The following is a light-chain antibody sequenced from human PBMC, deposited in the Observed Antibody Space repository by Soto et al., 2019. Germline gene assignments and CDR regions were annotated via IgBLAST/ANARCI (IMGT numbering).Light chain of an antibody. V-gene: IGKV3-20*01. J-gene: IGKJ4*01. CDR1: QSVVSSY. CDR3: QQYGSSPLT. Sequence: EIVLTQSPGTVSLSPGERATLSCRASQSVVSSYLAWYQQKPGQSPRLLIHGGSRRATGIPDRFSGSGSGTEFSLTISRLESEDFAVYYCQQYGSSPLTFGGGTKVDIK. CDR2: GGS.